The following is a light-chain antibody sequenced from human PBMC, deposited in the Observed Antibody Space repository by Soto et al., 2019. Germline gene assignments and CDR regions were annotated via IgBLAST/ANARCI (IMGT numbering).Light chain of an antibody. CDR2: GSS. V-gene: IGLV1-40*01. CDR3: QSYDNSLSASV. J-gene: IGLJ2*01. CDR1: SSNIGAGHV. Sequence: QSVLTQPPSVSGAPGQRVTISCTGSSSNIGAGHVVHWYQQFPGRAPNLLIYGSSNRPSGVPDRFSGSKSGTSASLAITGLQAEDEADYYCQSYDNSLSASVFGGGTKHRP.